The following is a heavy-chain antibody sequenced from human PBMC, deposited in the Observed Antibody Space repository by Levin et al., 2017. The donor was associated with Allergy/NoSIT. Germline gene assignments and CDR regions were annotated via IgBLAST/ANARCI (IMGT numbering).Heavy chain of an antibody. CDR1: GGSISSSSYY. V-gene: IGHV4-39*01. J-gene: IGHJ6*03. Sequence: SETLSLTCTVSGGSISSSSYYWGWIRQPPGKGLEWIGTIYYSGSTSYNPSLKSRVTISVDTSKNQFSLKLSSVTVADTAVYYYARHLMVFGPSGDSYYMDVWGKGTTVAVSS. D-gene: IGHD2-8*01. CDR3: ARHLMVFGPSGDSYYMDV. CDR2: IYYSGST.